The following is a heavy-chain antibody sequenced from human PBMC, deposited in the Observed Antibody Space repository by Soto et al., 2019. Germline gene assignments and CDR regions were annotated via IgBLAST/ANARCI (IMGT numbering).Heavy chain of an antibody. CDR2: TVPLSDRT. Sequence: QVQLVQSGAEVKKPGSSLKVSCKVFGETLNSNPIGWWQQAPGQGLEWVGGTVPLSDRTNYSQDLQGRVTVSADGSTSTVYIELTNLKSDDSAVYYCARISGRDCHSGGGCFSLDVWGQGSLITVSS. CDR1: GETLNSNP. V-gene: IGHV1-69*01. D-gene: IGHD2-15*01. CDR3: ARISGRDCHSGGGCFSLDV. J-gene: IGHJ4*02.